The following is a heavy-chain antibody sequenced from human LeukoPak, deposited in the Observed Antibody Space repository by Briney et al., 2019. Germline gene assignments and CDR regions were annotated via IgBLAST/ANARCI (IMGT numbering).Heavy chain of an antibody. J-gene: IGHJ4*02. V-gene: IGHV3-21*01. CDR3: AKEGTASKPSDLDH. CDR2: ISSSGSYI. Sequence: PGGSLSLSCAASGFSFSSYSMNWVRQAPGKGLEWVSSISSSGSYIDYADSVRGRFSISRDNAKKSLYLQMNSLRAEDTAVYYCAKEGTASKPSDLDHWGQGILVTVSS. CDR1: GFSFSSYS. D-gene: IGHD1/OR15-1a*01.